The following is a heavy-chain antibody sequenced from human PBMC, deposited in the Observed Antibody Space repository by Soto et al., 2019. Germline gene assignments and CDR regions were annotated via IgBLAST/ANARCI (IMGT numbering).Heavy chain of an antibody. CDR3: AKDRNYYGSGSPGHQTFDY. Sequence: HPGGPLRLSCAASGFTFNSYGIHWVRQAPGKGLEWVAVISHDGSDKYYADSVKGRFTISRDNSKNTLYLQMNSLRAEDTAVYYCAKDRNYYGSGSPGHQTFDYWGQGTLVTVSS. D-gene: IGHD3-10*01. V-gene: IGHV3-30*18. CDR2: ISHDGSDK. CDR1: GFTFNSYG. J-gene: IGHJ4*02.